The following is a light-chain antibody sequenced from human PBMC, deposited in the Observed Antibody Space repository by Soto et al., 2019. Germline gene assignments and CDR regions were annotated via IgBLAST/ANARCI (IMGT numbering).Light chain of an antibody. Sequence: QSVLTQPASVSGSPGQSITISCIGTSSDVGGYNYVSWYQQHPGKAPKLMIYDVSNRPSGVSNRFSGSKSGNTASLTISGLQAEDEADYYCSSYTSSSVVFGGGTKFSVL. V-gene: IGLV2-14*01. J-gene: IGLJ2*01. CDR3: SSYTSSSVV. CDR2: DVS. CDR1: SSDVGGYNY.